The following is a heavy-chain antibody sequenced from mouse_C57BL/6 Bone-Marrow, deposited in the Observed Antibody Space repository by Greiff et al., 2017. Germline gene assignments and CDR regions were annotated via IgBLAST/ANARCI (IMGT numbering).Heavy chain of an antibody. J-gene: IGHJ3*01. Sequence: VKLLESGPGLVQPSQSLSITCTASGFSLTSYGVHWVRQSPGKGLEWLGVIWRGGSTDSNAAFMSRLSITKDNTKSQVVFKMNSLQADDTAKYYCAKTGYGGLFAYWGQGTLVTVSA. CDR1: GFSLTSYG. D-gene: IGHD2-2*01. CDR2: IWRGGST. CDR3: AKTGYGGLFAY. V-gene: IGHV2-5*01.